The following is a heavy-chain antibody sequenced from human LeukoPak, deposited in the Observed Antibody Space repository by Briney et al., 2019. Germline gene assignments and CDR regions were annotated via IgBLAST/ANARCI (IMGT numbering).Heavy chain of an antibody. J-gene: IGHJ4*02. CDR3: ARGSVTPDAGY. Sequence: SETLSLTCTVSGGSISSYYWSWIRQPPGKGLEWMGYIYYSGNTDYNPSLKSRVTISVDTSKSQLSLQLTSVTAADTAVYYCARGSVTPDAGYWGPGTLVTVSS. V-gene: IGHV4-59*01. CDR2: IYYSGNT. CDR1: GGSISSYY. D-gene: IGHD4-17*01.